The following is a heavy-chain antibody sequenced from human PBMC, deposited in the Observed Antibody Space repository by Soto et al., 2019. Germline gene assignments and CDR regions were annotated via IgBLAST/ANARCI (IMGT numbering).Heavy chain of an antibody. Sequence: AQLVASGGGEAQPGRSLRLSCAASGFIFSSYTMNWVRQAPGKGLEWVASISGNSNYIYYAASLKGRFTISRDNAKDSLSLQMDRLRAEDTAVYYCAREQEHLLIQPFYGLDVWGQGTTVTVSS. CDR1: GFIFSSYT. J-gene: IGHJ6*02. V-gene: IGHV3-21*01. CDR3: AREQEHLLIQPFYGLDV. D-gene: IGHD1-26*01. CDR2: ISGNSNYI.